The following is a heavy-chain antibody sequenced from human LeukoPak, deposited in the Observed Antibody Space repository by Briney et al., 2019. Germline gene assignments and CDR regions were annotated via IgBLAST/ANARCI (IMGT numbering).Heavy chain of an antibody. CDR3: ASGGAINYDFWSGYFS. CDR2: IIPIFGTA. D-gene: IGHD3-3*01. CDR1: GGTFSSYA. J-gene: IGHJ5*02. V-gene: IGHV1-69*01. Sequence: GSSVKVSCKASGGTFSSYAISWVRQAPGQGLEWMGGIIPIFGTANYAQKFQGRVTITADESTSTAYMELSSLRSEDTAVYYCASGGAINYDFWSGYFSWGQGTLVTVSS.